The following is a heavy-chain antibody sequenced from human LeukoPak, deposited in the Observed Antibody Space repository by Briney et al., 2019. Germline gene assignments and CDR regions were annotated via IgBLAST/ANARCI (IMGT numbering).Heavy chain of an antibody. J-gene: IGHJ3*02. Sequence: SETLSLTCTVSGGSISSYYWSWIRQPPGKGLEWIGYIFYSGSTNYNPSLTSRVTISVDTSKNQFSLKLSSVTAADTAVYYCAGSDYGSTRSAFDIWGQGAMVTVSS. CDR1: GGSISSYY. D-gene: IGHD4-23*01. CDR3: AGSDYGSTRSAFDI. V-gene: IGHV4-59*08. CDR2: IFYSGST.